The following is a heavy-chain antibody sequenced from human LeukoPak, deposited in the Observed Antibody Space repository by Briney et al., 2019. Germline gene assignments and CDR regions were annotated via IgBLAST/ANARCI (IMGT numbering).Heavy chain of an antibody. Sequence: ASVKVSCKASGYTFAAYYIHWVRQAPGQGLEWMGIINPSGGSTSYAQKFQGRVTMTRDTSTSTVYMELSSLRSEDTAVYYCAREMGKSSGFDYWGQGTLVTVSS. CDR2: INPSGGST. J-gene: IGHJ4*02. CDR3: AREMGKSSGFDY. D-gene: IGHD6-19*01. CDR1: GYTFAAYY. V-gene: IGHV1-46*01.